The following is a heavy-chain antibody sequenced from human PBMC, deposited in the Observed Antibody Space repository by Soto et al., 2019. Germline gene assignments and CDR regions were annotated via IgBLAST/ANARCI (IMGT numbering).Heavy chain of an antibody. J-gene: IGHJ4*02. CDR2: ISTTGGNT. CDR3: AKPSGGSYPESRVFDS. CDR1: GFTFYSSA. D-gene: IGHD1-26*01. V-gene: IGHV3-23*01. Sequence: GGSLRLSCAASGFTFYSSAMSWVRQAPGKGLEWVSAISTTGGNTLYADSVKGRFTISRDNSKNTLYLQMNSLRAEDTAIYYCAKPSGGSYPESRVFDSWGQGTRVTGSS.